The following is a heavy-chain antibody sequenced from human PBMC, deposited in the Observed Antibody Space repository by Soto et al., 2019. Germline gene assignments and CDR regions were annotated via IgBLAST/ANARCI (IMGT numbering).Heavy chain of an antibody. CDR3: ARAPPPLLWFGEGNWFDP. V-gene: IGHV3-74*01. Sequence: PGWSLRLSCAASGFTFSSYWMHWVRQAPGKGLVWVSRINSDGSSTSYADSVKGRFTISRDNAKNTLYLQMNSLRAEDTAVYYCARAPPPLLWFGEGNWFDPWGQGTLVTVSS. CDR2: INSDGSST. D-gene: IGHD3-10*01. CDR1: GFTFSSYW. J-gene: IGHJ5*02.